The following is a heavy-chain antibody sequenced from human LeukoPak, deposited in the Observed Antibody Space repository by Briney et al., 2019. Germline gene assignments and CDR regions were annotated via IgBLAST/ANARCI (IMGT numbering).Heavy chain of an antibody. Sequence: SVTVSCKASGYTFTSYGISWVRQAPGQGLEWMGGIIPIFGTANYAQKFQGRVTITADESTSTAYMELSSLRSEDTAVYYCARDNSNYVRGWAYYYYMDVWGKGTTVTVSS. D-gene: IGHD4-11*01. CDR1: GYTFTSYG. CDR3: ARDNSNYVRGWAYYYYMDV. V-gene: IGHV1-69*13. CDR2: IIPIFGTA. J-gene: IGHJ6*03.